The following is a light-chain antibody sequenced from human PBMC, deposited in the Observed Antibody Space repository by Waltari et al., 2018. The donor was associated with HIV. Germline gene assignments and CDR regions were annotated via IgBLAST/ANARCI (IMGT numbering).Light chain of an antibody. J-gene: IGKJ4*01. Sequence: TPSASSLAWSLGLRATPQRTSTQNVFYSSNNKNYLSWYQQKPGQPPKLIIYWASSRQSGFPDRFSGSGSGTDFTLTISSLQAEDVAVYFCQQTYSIPPTFGGGTKVEIK. CDR2: WAS. CDR3: QQTYSIPPT. V-gene: IGKV4-1*01. CDR1: QNVFYSSNNKNY.